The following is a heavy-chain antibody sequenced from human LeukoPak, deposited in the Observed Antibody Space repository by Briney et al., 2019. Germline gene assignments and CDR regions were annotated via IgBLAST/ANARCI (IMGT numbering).Heavy chain of an antibody. CDR3: ARVDYDRSGEDANAEYFQH. CDR2: ISSTAYTI. J-gene: IGHJ1*01. V-gene: IGHV3-11*04. CDR1: GFTFSDSY. Sequence: GGSLRLSCAASGFTFSDSYMTWIRQAPGRGLEWVSYISSTAYTIFYADSVKGRFTISRDNAKNSLYLQMNSLRAEDTAIYYCARVDYDRSGEDANAEYFQHWGQGTLVTVSS. D-gene: IGHD3-22*01.